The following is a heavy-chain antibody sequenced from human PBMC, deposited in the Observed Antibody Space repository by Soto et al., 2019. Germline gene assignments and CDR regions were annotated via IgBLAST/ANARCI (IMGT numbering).Heavy chain of an antibody. CDR3: ARQIYDSDTGPNFQYYFES. Sequence: PGESLKISCKGSGYSFAGYWITWVRQKPGKGLEWMGRIDPSDSQTYYSPSFRGHVTISVTKSITTVFLQWSSLGASDTAMYYCARQIYDSDTGPNFQYYFESWGQGTPVTVSS. D-gene: IGHD3-22*01. CDR2: IDPSDSQT. J-gene: IGHJ4*02. CDR1: GYSFAGYW. V-gene: IGHV5-10-1*01.